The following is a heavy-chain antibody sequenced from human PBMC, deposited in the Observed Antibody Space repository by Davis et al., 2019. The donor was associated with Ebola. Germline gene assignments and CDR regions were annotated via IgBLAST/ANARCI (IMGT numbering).Heavy chain of an antibody. V-gene: IGHV3-74*01. CDR2: INSDDSTI. CDR3: ARKSSPDY. CDR1: GFTFSSYW. D-gene: IGHD3-10*01. J-gene: IGHJ4*02. Sequence: GESLKISCAASGFTFSSYWMHWVRQAPGKGLVWVSRINSDDSTINYADSVKGRFTISRDNAKNTLYLQMNSLRAEDTAVYYCARKSSPDYWGQGTLVTVSS.